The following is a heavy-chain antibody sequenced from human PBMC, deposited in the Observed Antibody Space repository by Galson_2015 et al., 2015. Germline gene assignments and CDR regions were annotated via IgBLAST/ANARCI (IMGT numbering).Heavy chain of an antibody. D-gene: IGHD6-13*01. CDR2: INTNTGNP. Sequence: SVKVSCKASGYTFTSYAMNWVRQAPGQGLEWVGWINTNTGNPTYAQGFTGRFVFSLDTSVSTAYLQISSLKAEDTAVYYCARAPLRQLVNNWFDPWGQGTLVTVSS. CDR3: ARAPLRQLVNNWFDP. CDR1: GYTFTSYA. J-gene: IGHJ5*02. V-gene: IGHV7-4-1*02.